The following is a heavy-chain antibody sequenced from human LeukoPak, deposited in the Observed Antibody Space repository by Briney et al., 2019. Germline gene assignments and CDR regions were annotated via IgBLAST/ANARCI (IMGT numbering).Heavy chain of an antibody. CDR2: ISYDGSNK. V-gene: IGHV3-30-3*01. D-gene: IGHD4-17*01. CDR1: GFTFSSYA. J-gene: IGHJ4*02. Sequence: GGSLRLSCAASGFTFSSYAMHWVRQAPGKGLEWVAVISYDGSNKYYADSVKGRFTISRDNSKNTLYLQMNSLRAEDTAVYYCARDPSTVTPGGVDYWGQGTLVTVSS. CDR3: ARDPSTVTPGGVDY.